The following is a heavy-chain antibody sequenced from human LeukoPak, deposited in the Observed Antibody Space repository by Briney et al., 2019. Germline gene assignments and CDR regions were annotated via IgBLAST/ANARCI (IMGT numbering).Heavy chain of an antibody. J-gene: IGHJ4*02. D-gene: IGHD4-17*01. CDR3: ARPDYGDTPPRY. CDR2: INAGNGNT. V-gene: IGHV1-3*01. CDR1: GYTFTNYA. Sequence: ASVKVSCKAPGYTFTNYAMHWVRQAPGQRLEWMGWINAGNGNTKYSQKFQGRVTVTRDTSASTAYMELSSLRSEDTAVYYCARPDYGDTPPRYWGQGTLVTVSS.